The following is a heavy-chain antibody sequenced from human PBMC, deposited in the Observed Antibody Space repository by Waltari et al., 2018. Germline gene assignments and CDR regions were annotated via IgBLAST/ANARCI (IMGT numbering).Heavy chain of an antibody. D-gene: IGHD2-2*03. Sequence: EVQLVESGGGLVKPGGSLRLSCAASGFTFSSYSMNWVRQAPGKGLEWVSSISSSSSYIYYADSVKGRFTIARDNAKNSLYLQMNSRRAEDTAVYYCARLPPMDKPAYWGQGTLVTVSS. CDR2: ISSSSSYI. CDR1: GFTFSSYS. V-gene: IGHV3-21*01. J-gene: IGHJ4*02. CDR3: ARLPPMDKPAY.